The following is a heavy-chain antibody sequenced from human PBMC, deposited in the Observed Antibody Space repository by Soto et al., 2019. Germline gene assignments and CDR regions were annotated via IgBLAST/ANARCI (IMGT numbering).Heavy chain of an antibody. J-gene: IGHJ4*02. CDR1: GFTLSNAW. CDR3: TTDTRRISVFGVPWDS. CDR2: IKSRSDGGTP. D-gene: IGHD3-3*01. V-gene: IGHV3-15*01. Sequence: PGGSLRLSCAASGFTLSNAWMNWVRHTPGRGLEWVGRIKSRSDGGTPDYGAPVKGRFTISRDDSRNTVYLQMNSLTAEDTGVYYCTTDTRRISVFGVPWDSWGQGTLVTVSS.